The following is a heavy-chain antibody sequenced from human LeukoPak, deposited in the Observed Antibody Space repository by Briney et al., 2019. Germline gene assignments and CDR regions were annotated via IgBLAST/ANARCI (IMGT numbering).Heavy chain of an antibody. CDR3: ARVGIAVAGPDY. Sequence: PGGSLRLSCAASGFTFSNYAIHWVRQAPGKGLEWVAVISYDGSNKYYADSVKGRFAISRDNSKNTLFLQMNNLRAEDTAVYYCARVGIAVAGPDYWGQGTLVTVSS. CDR1: GFTFSNYA. CDR2: ISYDGSNK. J-gene: IGHJ4*02. V-gene: IGHV3-30*09. D-gene: IGHD6-19*01.